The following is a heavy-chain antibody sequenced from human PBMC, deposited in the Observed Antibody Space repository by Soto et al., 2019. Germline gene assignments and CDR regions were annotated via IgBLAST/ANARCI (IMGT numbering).Heavy chain of an antibody. V-gene: IGHV3-21*06. J-gene: IGHJ5*02. D-gene: IGHD1-26*01. Sequence: PGGSLRLSCNFSFSMYSMDWVRQAPGKGLEWVASISSGSDFIKYADSVKGRFTISRDNTKNSVSLQMSSLRVEDTAMYYCTREQGGSYDSWFDPWGRGTLVTVSS. CDR1: FSMYS. CDR2: ISSGSDFI. CDR3: TREQGGSYDSWFDP.